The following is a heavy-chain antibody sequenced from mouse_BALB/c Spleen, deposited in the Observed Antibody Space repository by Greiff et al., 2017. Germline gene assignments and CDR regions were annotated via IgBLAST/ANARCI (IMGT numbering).Heavy chain of an antibody. V-gene: IGHV5-12-2*01. D-gene: IGHD2-2*01. J-gene: IGHJ3*01. CDR2: ISNGGGST. Sequence: EVQVVESGGGLVQPGGSLKLSCAASGFTFSSYTMSWVRQTPEKRLEWVAYISNGGGSTYYPDTVKGRFTISRDNAKNTLYLQMSSLKSEDTAMYYCARREGGYAWFAYWGQGTLVTVSA. CDR1: GFTFSSYT. CDR3: ARREGGYAWFAY.